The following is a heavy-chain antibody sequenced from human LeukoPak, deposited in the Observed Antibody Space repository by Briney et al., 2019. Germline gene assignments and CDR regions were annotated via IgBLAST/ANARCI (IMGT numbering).Heavy chain of an antibody. D-gene: IGHD1-26*01. Sequence: GSLRLSCAASGFTFSSYNMNWVRQAPGKGLEWVSSITSGSSYIYYADSVKGRFTISRDNAKNSLYLQMNGLRAEDTAVYYCARDPYSGSYGNYYYYFMDVWGKGTTVTISS. CDR3: ARDPYSGSYGNYYYYFMDV. CDR2: ITSGSSYI. V-gene: IGHV3-21*01. CDR1: GFTFSSYN. J-gene: IGHJ6*03.